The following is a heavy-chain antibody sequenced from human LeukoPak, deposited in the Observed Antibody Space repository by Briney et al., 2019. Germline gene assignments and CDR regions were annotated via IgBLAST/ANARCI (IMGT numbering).Heavy chain of an antibody. D-gene: IGHD3-22*01. CDR3: ARETHYYDSSGYYGAFDY. V-gene: IGHV3-53*01. CDR2: IYSGGST. J-gene: IGHJ4*02. CDR1: GFTFSSNY. Sequence: GGSLRLSCAASGFTFSSNYMRWVRQAPGEGREWVSVIYSGGSTYYADSVKGRFTISRDNSKNTLYLQMNSLRAEDTAVYYCARETHYYDSSGYYGAFDYWGQGTLVTVSS.